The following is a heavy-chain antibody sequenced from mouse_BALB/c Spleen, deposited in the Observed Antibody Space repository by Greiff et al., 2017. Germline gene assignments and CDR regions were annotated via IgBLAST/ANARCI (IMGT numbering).Heavy chain of an antibody. V-gene: IGHV3-8*02. CDR2: ISYSGST. CDR3: ARYYYDYDSYYAMDY. J-gene: IGHJ4*01. CDR1: GDSITSGY. D-gene: IGHD2-4*01. Sequence: VQLQQSGPSLVKPSQTLSLTCSVTGDSITSGYWNWIRKFPGNKLEYMGYISYSGSTYYNPSLKSRISITRDTSKNQYYLQLNSVTTEDTATYYCARYYYDYDSYYAMDYWGQGTSVTVSS.